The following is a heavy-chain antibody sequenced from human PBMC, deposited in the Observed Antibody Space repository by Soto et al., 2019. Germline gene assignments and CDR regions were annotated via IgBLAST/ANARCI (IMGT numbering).Heavy chain of an antibody. CDR2: STSNSGNS. J-gene: IGHJ5*02. V-gene: IGHV1-8*01. D-gene: IGHD3-3*01. Sequence: ASVKVSCKASGYTFTSYNINWVRQAPGQGLEWVAGSTSNSGNSDYAQKFQGRLTVTRDTSISTAYMELSSLRSDDTAVYYCVLLGVFDHWGHGTLVTV. CDR3: VLLGVFDH. CDR1: GYTFTSYN.